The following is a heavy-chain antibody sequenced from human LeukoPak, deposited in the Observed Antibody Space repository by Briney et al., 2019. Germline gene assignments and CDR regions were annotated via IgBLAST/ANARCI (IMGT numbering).Heavy chain of an antibody. CDR2: ISWNSGSI. V-gene: IGHV3-9*01. J-gene: IGHJ4*02. CDR1: GFTFDDYA. Sequence: GGSLRLSCAASGFTFDDYAMHWVRQGPGKGLEWVSGISWNSGSIGYADSVKGRFTISRDNSRNTVYLQMNSLRAEDTAVYYCANDLGWIQLNLGRGQGTLVTVSS. D-gene: IGHD5-18*01. CDR3: ANDLGWIQLNLG.